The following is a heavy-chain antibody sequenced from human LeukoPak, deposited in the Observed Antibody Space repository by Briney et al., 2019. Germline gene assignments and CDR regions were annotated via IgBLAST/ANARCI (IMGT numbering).Heavy chain of an antibody. Sequence: GGSLRLSCRTSGFAFNNYAMNWVRPPPGKGLEWVSGVRGFNTYYADSVNGRFTISRDNYTNVLSLQMNRLRVEETAVYNSVKDVWTIPRCPLFSDSWGQGGL. V-gene: IGHV3-23*01. CDR2: VRGFNT. CDR3: VKDVWTIPRCPLFSDS. D-gene: IGHD3/OR15-3a*01. CDR1: GFAFNNYA. J-gene: IGHJ5*01.